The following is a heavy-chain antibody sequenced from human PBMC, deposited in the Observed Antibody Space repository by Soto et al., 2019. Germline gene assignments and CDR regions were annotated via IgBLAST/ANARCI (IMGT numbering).Heavy chain of an antibody. Sequence: SETLSLTCAVYGGSFSGYYWSWIRQPPGKGLEWIGEINLSGSTNYNPSLKSRVTISVDTSKNQFSLKLSSVTAADTAVYYCAREADSSSWYWFDPWGQGTLVTVSS. D-gene: IGHD6-13*01. J-gene: IGHJ5*02. CDR3: AREADSSSWYWFDP. CDR1: GGSFSGYY. V-gene: IGHV4-34*01. CDR2: INLSGST.